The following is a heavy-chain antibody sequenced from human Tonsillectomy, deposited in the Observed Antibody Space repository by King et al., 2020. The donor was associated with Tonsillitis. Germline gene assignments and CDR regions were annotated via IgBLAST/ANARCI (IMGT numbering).Heavy chain of an antibody. J-gene: IGHJ6*02. V-gene: IGHV3-73*01. CDR1: GFTFSGSA. CDR3: TRLGPYCSNGVCYNYYYYGMDV. CDR2: IRSKANNYAT. D-gene: IGHD2-8*01. Sequence: VQLVESGGGLVQPGGSLKLSCAASGFTFSGSAMHWVRQASGKGLEWVGRIRSKANNYATAYAASVKGRFTISRDDSKNMEYLQMNSLKTEDTAVYYCTRLGPYCSNGVCYNYYYYGMDVWGQGTTVTVSS.